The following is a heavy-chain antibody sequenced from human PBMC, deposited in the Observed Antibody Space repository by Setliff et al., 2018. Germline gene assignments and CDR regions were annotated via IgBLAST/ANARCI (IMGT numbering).Heavy chain of an antibody. V-gene: IGHV3-11*04. J-gene: IGHJ4*02. CDR3: ARDTMVRGVIIPGMDY. CDR1: GFTVSSNY. Sequence: GGSLRLSCAASGFTVSSNYMRWIRQAPGKGLEWVSYISSSGSTIYYADSVKGRFTISRDNAKNSLYLQMNSLRAEDTAVYYCARDTMVRGVIIPGMDYWGQGTLVTVSS. D-gene: IGHD3-10*01. CDR2: ISSSGSTI.